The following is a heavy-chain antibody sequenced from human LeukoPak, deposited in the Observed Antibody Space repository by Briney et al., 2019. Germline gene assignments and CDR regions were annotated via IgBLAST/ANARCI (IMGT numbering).Heavy chain of an antibody. J-gene: IGHJ6*02. CDR3: AREMATITRGMDV. V-gene: IGHV1-46*01. CDR1: GYTFTSYY. D-gene: IGHD5-24*01. CDR2: INPSGGST. Sequence: ASVKVSCKASGYTFTSYYMHWVRQAPGQGLEWMGVINPSGGSTSYAQKFQGRVTMTSDTSTSTVYMELSSLRSEDTAVYYCAREMATITRGMDVWCQGTTVTVSS.